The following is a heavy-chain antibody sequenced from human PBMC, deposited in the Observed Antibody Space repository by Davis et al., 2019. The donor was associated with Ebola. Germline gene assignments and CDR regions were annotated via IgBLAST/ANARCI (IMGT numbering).Heavy chain of an antibody. V-gene: IGHV1-18*01. CDR3: TRTYRAMVQGVINWFDP. CDR1: GYIFITYG. D-gene: IGHD3-10*01. CDR2: NSAYTGNT. J-gene: IGHJ5*02. Sequence: SVQDTCKASGYIFITYGIRWVRQASGPGLERMGSNSAYTGNTNYAQKLQGRVTMTTDTSTSTAYMVRSSLRSEDTAVYYWTRTYRAMVQGVINWFDPWGQGTLVTVSS.